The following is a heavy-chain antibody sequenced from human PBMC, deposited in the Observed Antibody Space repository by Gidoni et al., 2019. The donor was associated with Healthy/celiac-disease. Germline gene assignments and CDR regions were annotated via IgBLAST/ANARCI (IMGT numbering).Heavy chain of an antibody. Sequence: QITLKESGPTLLKPTQTLTLTCTFSGFSLSTSGVGVCWIRQPPAKALEWLALIYWNDDKRYSPSLKSRLTITKDTSKNQVVLTMTNMDPVDTATYYCAHRRNYFDYWGQGTLVTVSS. CDR2: IYWNDDK. CDR1: GFSLSTSGVG. J-gene: IGHJ4*02. V-gene: IGHV2-5*01. CDR3: AHRRNYFDY.